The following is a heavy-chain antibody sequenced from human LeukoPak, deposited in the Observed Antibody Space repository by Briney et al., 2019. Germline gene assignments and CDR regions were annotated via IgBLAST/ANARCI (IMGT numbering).Heavy chain of an antibody. Sequence: SETLSLTCTVSGGSISSYHWSWIRQPPGKGLEWIGYIYTSGSTNYNPSLKSRVTISVDTSKNQFSLKLSSVTAADTAVYYCVRITMVRGVKILDYWGQGTLVTVSS. V-gene: IGHV4-4*09. CDR1: GGSISSYH. CDR2: IYTSGST. D-gene: IGHD3-10*01. J-gene: IGHJ4*02. CDR3: VRITMVRGVKILDY.